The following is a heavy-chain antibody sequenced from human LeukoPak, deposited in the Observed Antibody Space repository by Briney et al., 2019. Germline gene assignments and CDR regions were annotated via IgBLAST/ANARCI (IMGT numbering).Heavy chain of an antibody. J-gene: IGHJ4*02. Sequence: GGSLRLSCAASGFIFSDQNMNWVRQAPGKGLEWVSPISSSSSYIYYADSVKGRFTISRDNAKNSLYLQMNSLRAEDTAVYYCARGNYGGNSGYWGQGTLVTVSS. CDR2: ISSSSSYI. CDR3: ARGNYGGNSGY. D-gene: IGHD4-17*01. V-gene: IGHV3-21*01. CDR1: GFIFSDQN.